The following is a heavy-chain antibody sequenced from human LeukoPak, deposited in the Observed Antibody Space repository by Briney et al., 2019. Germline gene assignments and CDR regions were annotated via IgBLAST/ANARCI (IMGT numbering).Heavy chain of an antibody. CDR2: INAGNGNT. J-gene: IGHJ4*02. CDR1: GYTFTSYA. V-gene: IGHV1-3*01. Sequence: VASVKVSCKASGYTFTSYAMHWVRQAPGQRLEWMGWINAGNGNTKYSQKFQGRVTITRDTSASTAYMELSSLRSEDTAVYYCARAWGSDYSSEREFDYWGREPWSPSPQ. CDR3: ARAWGSDYSSEREFDY. D-gene: IGHD6-19*01.